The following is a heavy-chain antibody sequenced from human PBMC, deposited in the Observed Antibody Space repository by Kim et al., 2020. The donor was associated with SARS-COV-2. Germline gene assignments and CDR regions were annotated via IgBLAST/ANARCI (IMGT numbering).Heavy chain of an antibody. D-gene: IGHD3-16*01. Sequence: YNPSLKSRVTISVDTSKNQFSLKLSSVTAADTAVYYCARVSYVAYYGMDVWGQGTTVTVSS. V-gene: IGHV4-34*01. J-gene: IGHJ6*02. CDR3: ARVSYVAYYGMDV.